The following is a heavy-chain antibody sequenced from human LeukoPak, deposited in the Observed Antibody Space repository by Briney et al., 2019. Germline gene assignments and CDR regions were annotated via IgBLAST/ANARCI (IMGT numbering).Heavy chain of an antibody. V-gene: IGHV3-9*01. D-gene: IGHD6-19*01. CDR2: ISWNSGSI. Sequence: GGSLRLSCAASGFTFDDYAMHWVRQAPGKGLEWVSGISWNSGSIGYADSVKGRFTISRDNAKNSLYLQMNSLRAEDTALHYCAKDSTSSGDDYWGQGTLVTVSS. CDR3: AKDSTSSGDDY. CDR1: GFTFDDYA. J-gene: IGHJ4*02.